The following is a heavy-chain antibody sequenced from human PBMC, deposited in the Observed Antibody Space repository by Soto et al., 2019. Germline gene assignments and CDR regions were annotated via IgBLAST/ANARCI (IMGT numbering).Heavy chain of an antibody. CDR1: GSTFTSYD. Sequence: QVQLVQSGAEVKKPGASVKVSCKASGSTFTSYDINWVRQATGQGLEWMGWMNPNSGNTGYAQKFQGRVTMTRNTSISTAYMELSSLRSEDTAVYYCACPRCMPYGMDVWGQGTTVTVSS. J-gene: IGHJ6*02. D-gene: IGHD2-8*01. CDR3: ACPRCMPYGMDV. V-gene: IGHV1-8*01. CDR2: MNPNSGNT.